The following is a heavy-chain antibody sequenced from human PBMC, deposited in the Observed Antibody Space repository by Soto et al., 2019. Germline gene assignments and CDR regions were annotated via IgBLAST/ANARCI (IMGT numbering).Heavy chain of an antibody. Sequence: LSLSCAASGFTFDDYPMSWFRQAPGKGLEWVSYIRNKAYAETKEYAASVIGRFTISRDNSKNMLYLQMNSLRAEDTAVYYCAKNALEWSYYYYGMDVWGQGTTVTVSS. V-gene: IGHV3-49*03. CDR3: AKNALEWSYYYYGMDV. J-gene: IGHJ6*02. D-gene: IGHD3-3*01. CDR1: GFTFDDYP. CDR2: IRNKAYAETK.